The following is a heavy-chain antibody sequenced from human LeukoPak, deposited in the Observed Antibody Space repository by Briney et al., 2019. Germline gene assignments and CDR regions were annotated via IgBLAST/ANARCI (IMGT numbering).Heavy chain of an antibody. CDR2: IKQDGSEK. V-gene: IGHV3-7*01. CDR3: ASGAGSGYDYWKIFDY. CDR1: GFTFSSYS. D-gene: IGHD5-12*01. J-gene: IGHJ4*02. Sequence: PGGSLRLSCAASGFTFSSYSMNWVRQAPGKGLEWVANIKQDGSEKYYVDSVKGRFTISRDNAKNSLYLQMNSLRAEDTAVYYCASGAGSGYDYWKIFDYWGQGTLVTVSS.